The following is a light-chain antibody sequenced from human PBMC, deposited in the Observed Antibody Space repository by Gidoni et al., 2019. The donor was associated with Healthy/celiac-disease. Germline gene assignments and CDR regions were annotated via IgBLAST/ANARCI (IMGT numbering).Light chain of an antibody. CDR2: AAS. Sequence: DIQMTQSPSSLSASVGDRVTSTCRASQGISNYLAWYQQKPGKVPKLLIYAASTLQSGVPSRFSGSGSGTDFTLTISSRQPEDVATYYCQKYNSAPRTFGPGTKVDIK. J-gene: IGKJ3*01. V-gene: IGKV1-27*01. CDR3: QKYNSAPRT. CDR1: QGISNY.